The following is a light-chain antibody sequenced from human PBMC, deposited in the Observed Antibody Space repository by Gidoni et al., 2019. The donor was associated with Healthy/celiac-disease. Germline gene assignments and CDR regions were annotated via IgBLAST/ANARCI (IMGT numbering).Light chain of an antibody. J-gene: IGKJ1*01. Sequence: DIRMSLSPSSLSASVGDRVTITCRASQNISSYLNWYQQKPGKAPKLLIYAASSLQSGVPSRFSGSGSGTDFTRTSSRLQPEDFATYYCQQSYSTPTFGQGTKVEIK. V-gene: IGKV1-39*01. CDR3: QQSYSTPT. CDR2: AAS. CDR1: QNISSY.